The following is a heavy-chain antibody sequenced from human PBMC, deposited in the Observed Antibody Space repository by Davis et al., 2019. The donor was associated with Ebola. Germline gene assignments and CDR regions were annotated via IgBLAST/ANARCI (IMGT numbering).Heavy chain of an antibody. CDR2: IRSKANSYAT. CDR1: GFTFSGSA. J-gene: IGHJ4*02. CDR3: TVTTVTKEDY. V-gene: IGHV3-73*01. Sequence: GESLKTSCAASGFTFSGSAMHWVRAASGKGLEWVGRIRSKANSYATAYAASVKGRFTIPRDDSKNTAYLQMNSLKTEDTAVYYCTVTTVTKEDYWGQGTLVTVSS. D-gene: IGHD4-17*01.